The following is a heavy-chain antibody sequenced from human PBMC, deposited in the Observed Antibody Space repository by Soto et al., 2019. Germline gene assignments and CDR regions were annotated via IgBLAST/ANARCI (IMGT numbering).Heavy chain of an antibody. D-gene: IGHD3-16*02. V-gene: IGHV3-74*01. CDR1: GFTFSSYW. J-gene: IGHJ6*02. CDR2: INSDGSST. Sequence: PGGSLRLSCAASGFTFSSYWMHWVRQAPGKGLVWVSRINSDGSSTSYADSVKGRFTISRDNAKNTLYLQMNSLRAEDTAVYYCARGRMITFGGVIVLYYYYYGMDVWGQGTTVTVS. CDR3: ARGRMITFGGVIVLYYYYYGMDV.